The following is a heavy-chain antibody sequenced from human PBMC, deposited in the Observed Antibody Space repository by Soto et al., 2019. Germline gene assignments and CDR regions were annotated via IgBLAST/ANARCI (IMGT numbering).Heavy chain of an antibody. CDR2: ITDSGGYT. Sequence: GSLRLSCASSGLTFSSNAVSWVRRAPGKGLEWVSVITDSGGYTFYADSVQGRFTISRDNSKKTVYLQMTSLRAEDTAVYYCAKHQLDYYYYNMDVWGQGTTVTV. V-gene: IGHV3-23*01. J-gene: IGHJ6*02. CDR1: GLTFSSNA. D-gene: IGHD1-1*01. CDR3: AKHQLDYYYYNMDV.